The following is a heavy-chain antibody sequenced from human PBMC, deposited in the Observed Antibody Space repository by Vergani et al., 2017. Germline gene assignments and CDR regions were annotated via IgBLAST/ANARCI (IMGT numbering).Heavy chain of an antibody. CDR1: GFKFSDHY. V-gene: IGHV3-11*04. CDR3: AKSPGMSTNRHDYAMDV. D-gene: IGHD5/OR15-5a*01. J-gene: IGHJ6*02. Sequence: LEESGRGSVKPVGSLRLSCAASGFKFSDHYMSWIRPAPGKGLEWVSHISPGASTVSYTDSLTGRFPVSRDNDNNSLSLDMTTLRVENTAVYYCAKSPGMSTNRHDYAMDVWGQGTTVTVSS. CDR2: ISPGASTV.